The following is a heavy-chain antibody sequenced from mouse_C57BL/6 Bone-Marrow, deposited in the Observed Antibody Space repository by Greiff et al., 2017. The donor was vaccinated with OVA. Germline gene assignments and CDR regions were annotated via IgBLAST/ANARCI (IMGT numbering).Heavy chain of an antibody. CDR2: INPNYGTT. D-gene: IGHD1-2*01. CDR3: APLLRGWFDY. CDR1: GYSFTDYN. Sequence: EVQLQQSGPELVKPGASVKLSCKASGYSFTDYNMHWVKQSHGKSLEWIGVINPNYGTTSYNQKFKGKATLTVDQSSSTAYMQLNSLTSEESAVDYGAPLLRGWFDYWGQGTLVTVSA. J-gene: IGHJ3*01. V-gene: IGHV1-39*01.